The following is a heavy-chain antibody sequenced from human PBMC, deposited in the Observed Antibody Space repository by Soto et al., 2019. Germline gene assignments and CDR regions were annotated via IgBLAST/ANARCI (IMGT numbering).Heavy chain of an antibody. D-gene: IGHD6-19*01. CDR2: IGAYNGNT. J-gene: IGHJ4*02. CDR1: GYTFTSYG. CDR3: VRGQVAVDGYYFDY. Sequence: ASVKVSCKASGYTFTSYGISWVRQAPGQGLEWMGWIGAYNGNTRYRHELQGRVTMTRDTSTSTAHMELRGLASDDTAVYFCVRGQVAVDGYYFDYWGQGTLVTVSS. V-gene: IGHV1-18*01.